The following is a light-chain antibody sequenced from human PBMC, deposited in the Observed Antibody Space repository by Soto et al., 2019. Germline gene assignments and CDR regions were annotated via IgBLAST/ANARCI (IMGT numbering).Light chain of an antibody. V-gene: IGKV3-20*01. CDR2: GAS. CDR3: QQYGSSRFT. Sequence: EIVLTQSPGTLSLSPGERATLSCRASQSISSSYLAWYQQKPGQAPRLLVYGASSRATGIPDRFCGSGSGTDFTLTISRLEPDDFAVYYCQQYGSSRFTFGHRTKVDIK. J-gene: IGKJ3*01. CDR1: QSISSSY.